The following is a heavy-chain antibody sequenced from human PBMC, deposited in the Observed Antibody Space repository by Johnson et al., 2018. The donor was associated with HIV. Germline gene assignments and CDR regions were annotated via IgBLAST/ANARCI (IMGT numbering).Heavy chain of an antibody. CDR2: TWFDGSKK. J-gene: IGHJ3*01. CDR3: AKVRLGGDLDAAFDV. V-gene: IGHV3-30*02. CDR1: GFTFSNYG. Sequence: QVQLVESGGGVVQPGRSLRLSCAASGFTFSNYGIHWVRQAPGKGLEWVASTWFDGSKKYYSDSVRGRFIISRDNSKNSLYLQMSSLKAEDTALYYCAKVRLGGDLDAAFDVWGQGTMVTVSS. D-gene: IGHD3-16*01.